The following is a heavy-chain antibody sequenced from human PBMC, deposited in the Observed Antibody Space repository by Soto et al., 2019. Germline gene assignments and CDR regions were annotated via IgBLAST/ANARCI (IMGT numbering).Heavy chain of an antibody. J-gene: IGHJ4*02. CDR3: AKEIAARPPYYCDY. CDR1: GGSISSYY. V-gene: IGHV4-59*01. Sequence: ETLSLTCTVSGGSISSYYWSWIRQPPGKGLEWIGYIYYSGSTNYNPSLKSRFTISRDNAKNSLYLQMNSLRAEDTALYYCAKEIAARPPYYCDYWGQGTLVTVSS. D-gene: IGHD6-6*01. CDR2: IYYSGST.